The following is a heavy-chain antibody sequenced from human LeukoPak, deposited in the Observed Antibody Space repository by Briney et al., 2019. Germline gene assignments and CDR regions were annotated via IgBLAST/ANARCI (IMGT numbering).Heavy chain of an antibody. V-gene: IGHV3-74*01. CDR3: ARVVYDSSGYYYYYYMDV. Sequence: GGSLTLSCAASQFTFSSYSMNWVRQAPGKGLVWVSRINSDGSSTSYADFVKGRFTISRDIAKNTLYLQMNSLRAEDTAVYYCARVVYDSSGYYYYYYMDVWGKGTTVTV. D-gene: IGHD3-22*01. CDR1: QFTFSSYS. J-gene: IGHJ6*03. CDR2: INSDGSST.